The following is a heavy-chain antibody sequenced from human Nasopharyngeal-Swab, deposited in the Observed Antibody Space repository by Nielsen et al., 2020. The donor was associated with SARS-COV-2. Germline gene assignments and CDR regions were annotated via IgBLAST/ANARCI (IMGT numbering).Heavy chain of an antibody. J-gene: IGHJ4*02. D-gene: IGHD6-6*01. Sequence: LRLSCAVSGGSISSGGYSWSWIRQPPGKGLEWIGYIYHSGSTYYNPSLKSRVTISVDRSKNQFSLKLSSVTAAGTAVYYCARVLRPGYSSSSRSPSTSFDYWGQGTLVTVSS. CDR2: IYHSGST. V-gene: IGHV4-30-2*01. CDR1: GGSISSGGYS. CDR3: ARVLRPGYSSSSRSPSTSFDY.